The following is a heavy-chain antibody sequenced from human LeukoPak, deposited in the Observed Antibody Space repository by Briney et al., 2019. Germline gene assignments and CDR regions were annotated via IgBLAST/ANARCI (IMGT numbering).Heavy chain of an antibody. CDR3: AKDDAMVRGVITVFDY. CDR2: ISGSGGST. CDR1: VFTFSSYA. J-gene: IGHJ4*02. D-gene: IGHD3-10*01. Sequence: GGSLRLSCAASVFTFSSYAMSWVRQAPGKGLEWVSAISGSGGSTYYADSVKGRFTISRDNSKNTLYLQMNSLRAEDTAVYYCAKDDAMVRGVITVFDYWGQGTLVTVSS. V-gene: IGHV3-23*01.